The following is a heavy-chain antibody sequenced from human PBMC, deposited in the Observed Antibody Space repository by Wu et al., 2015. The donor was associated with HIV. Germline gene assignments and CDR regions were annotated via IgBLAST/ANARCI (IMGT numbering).Heavy chain of an antibody. CDR1: GNSFSGHY. Sequence: QVQLVQSGAEVKKPGASVKVSCRVSGNSFSGHYIFWVRQAPGEGLEWMGWINPNSGGTEYAQKFQGRVTMTRDTSISTAYMELTRLTSDDTAVYYCARDALFCSSHTCYYYYYYMDVWGVGTTVTVSS. CDR3: ARDALFCSSHTCYYYYYYMDV. CDR2: INPNSGGT. V-gene: IGHV1-2*02. D-gene: IGHD2-2*01. J-gene: IGHJ6*03.